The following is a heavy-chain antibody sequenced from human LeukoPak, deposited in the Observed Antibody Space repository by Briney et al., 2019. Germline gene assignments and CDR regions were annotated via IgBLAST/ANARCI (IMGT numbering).Heavy chain of an antibody. J-gene: IGHJ3*02. V-gene: IGHV3-23*01. D-gene: IGHD2-15*01. CDR1: GFTFSSYA. CDR3: AKDGYCSGGSCWDAFDI. CDR2: ISGSGGST. Sequence: TGGSLRLSCAASGFTFSSYAMSWVRQAPGKGLEWVSAISGSGGSTYYADSVKGRFTISRDNSKNTLYLQMNSLRAEDTAVYYCAKDGYCSGGSCWDAFDIWGQGTMVTVSS.